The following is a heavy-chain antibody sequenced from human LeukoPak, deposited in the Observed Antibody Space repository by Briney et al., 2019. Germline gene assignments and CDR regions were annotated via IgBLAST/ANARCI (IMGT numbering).Heavy chain of an antibody. V-gene: IGHV1-2*02. CDR1: GYTFTGYY. J-gene: IGHJ4*02. D-gene: IGHD5-18*01. CDR2: INPNSGVT. Sequence: GASVKVSCKASGYTFTGYYMHWVRQAPGQGLEWMGWINPNSGVTDYAQNFQGRVTMTRDTSTSTAYVELSRLRSDDTAVYYCARGTGEGYTYGRYDYWGQGTLVTVSS. CDR3: ARGTGEGYTYGRYDY.